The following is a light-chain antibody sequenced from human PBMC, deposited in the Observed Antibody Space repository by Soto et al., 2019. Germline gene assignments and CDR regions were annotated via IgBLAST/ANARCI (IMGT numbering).Light chain of an antibody. Sequence: DIQMTQFPSSLSAFVGDRVIITCQATQDITKYLNWYQQKPGKAPKLVIYDASSLETGVPSRFSGSGSGTDFTFTITNLQPEDIATYYCQQYNDVPLTFGGGTKVEI. V-gene: IGKV1-33*01. CDR2: DAS. CDR3: QQYNDVPLT. CDR1: QDITKY. J-gene: IGKJ4*01.